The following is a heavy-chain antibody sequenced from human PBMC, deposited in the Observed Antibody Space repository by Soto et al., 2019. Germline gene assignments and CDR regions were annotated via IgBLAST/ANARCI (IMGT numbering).Heavy chain of an antibody. CDR2: IYPGDSDT. Sequence: GESLKISCKGSGYSFTSYWIGWVGQMPGKGLEWMGIIYPGDSDTRYSPSFQGQVTISADKSISTAYLQWSSLKASDTAMYYCARRREYSSSSGYYYGMDVWGQGTTVTVSS. D-gene: IGHD6-6*01. V-gene: IGHV5-51*01. CDR1: GYSFTSYW. CDR3: ARRREYSSSSGYYYGMDV. J-gene: IGHJ6*02.